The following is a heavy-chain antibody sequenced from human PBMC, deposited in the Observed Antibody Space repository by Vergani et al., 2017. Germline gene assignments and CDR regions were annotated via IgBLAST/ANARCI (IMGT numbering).Heavy chain of an antibody. CDR3: ARHVYGDFGWFDP. CDR2: IYYTGST. D-gene: IGHD4-17*01. Sequence: QVQLQESGPGLVKPSQTLSLTCTVSGASISSGNYYWSWIRQHPGKGLEWIGYIYYTGSTDYNPPLKSRVTISVDKSKNQFSLKLSSVTAADTAVYYCARHVYGDFGWFDPWGQGTLVTVSS. V-gene: IGHV4-31*03. J-gene: IGHJ5*02. CDR1: GASISSGNYY.